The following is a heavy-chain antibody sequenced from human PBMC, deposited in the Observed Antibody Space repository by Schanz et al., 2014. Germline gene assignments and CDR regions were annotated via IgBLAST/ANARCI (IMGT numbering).Heavy chain of an antibody. D-gene: IGHD2-15*01. CDR3: ARGGGPEDVFDI. V-gene: IGHV1-69*02. CDR1: GGTFNSYT. CDR2: IIPILGIA. J-gene: IGHJ3*02. Sequence: QVQLVQSGAEVKKPGSSMKVSCKASGGTFNSYTINWVRQAPGQGLEWMGRIIPILGIANYAQKFQGRVTITADKSTFTAYMELSSLRSDDTAVYYCARGGGPEDVFDIWGQGTILTVSS.